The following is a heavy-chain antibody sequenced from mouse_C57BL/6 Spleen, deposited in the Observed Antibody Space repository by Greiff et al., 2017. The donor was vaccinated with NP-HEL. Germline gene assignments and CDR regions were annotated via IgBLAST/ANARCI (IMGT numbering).Heavy chain of an antibody. Sequence: VQLQESGAELVRPGASVKLSCKASGYTFTDYYINWVKQRPGQGLEWIARIYPGSGNTYYNEKFKGKATLTAEKSSSTAYMQLSSLTSEDSAVYFCAREAYGYDGFDYWGQGTTLTVSP. CDR3: AREAYGYDGFDY. V-gene: IGHV1-76*01. D-gene: IGHD2-2*01. CDR1: GYTFTDYY. CDR2: IYPGSGNT. J-gene: IGHJ2*01.